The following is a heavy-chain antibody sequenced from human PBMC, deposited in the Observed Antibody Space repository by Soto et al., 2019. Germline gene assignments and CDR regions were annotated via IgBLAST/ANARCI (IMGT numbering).Heavy chain of an antibody. CDR1: GFSFSSYG. Sequence: QVQLVESGGGVVQAGRSLRLSCAASGFSFSSYGMHWVRQAPGKGLEWVAVILDDGSDKDYTDAVKGRFTISRDNSKNTLYLEMNSLRAEDTAVYYCARDDDYGDNGLDYWGQGTLVTVSS. D-gene: IGHD4-17*01. J-gene: IGHJ4*02. CDR2: ILDDGSDK. V-gene: IGHV3-33*01. CDR3: ARDDDYGDNGLDY.